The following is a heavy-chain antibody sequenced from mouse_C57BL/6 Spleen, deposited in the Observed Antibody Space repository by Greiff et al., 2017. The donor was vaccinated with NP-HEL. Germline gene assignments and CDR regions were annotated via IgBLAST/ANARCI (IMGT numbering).Heavy chain of an antibody. CDR2: FYPGSGSI. J-gene: IGHJ2*01. V-gene: IGHV1-62-2*01. CDR1: GYTFTEYT. CDR3: ARHEEGLYYFDY. Sequence: QVQLKESGAELVKPGASVKLSCKASGYTFTEYTIHWVKQRPGQGLEWIGWFYPGSGSIKYNEKFKDKATLTADKSSSTVYMELSRLTSEDSAVYFCARHEEGLYYFDYWGQGTTVTVSA.